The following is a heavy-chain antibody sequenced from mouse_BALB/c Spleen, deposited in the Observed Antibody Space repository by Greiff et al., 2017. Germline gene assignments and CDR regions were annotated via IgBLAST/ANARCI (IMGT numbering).Heavy chain of an antibody. CDR2: IRNKANGYTT. CDR3: ARDFPYFYYFDY. V-gene: IGHV7-3*02. CDR1: GFTFTDYY. Sequence: EVQLVESGGGLVQPGGSLRLSCATSGFTFTDYYMSWVRQPPGKALEWLGFIRNKANGYTTEYSASVKGRFTISRDNSQSILYLQMNTLRAEDSATYYCARDFPYFYYFDYWGQGTTLTVSS. J-gene: IGHJ2*01.